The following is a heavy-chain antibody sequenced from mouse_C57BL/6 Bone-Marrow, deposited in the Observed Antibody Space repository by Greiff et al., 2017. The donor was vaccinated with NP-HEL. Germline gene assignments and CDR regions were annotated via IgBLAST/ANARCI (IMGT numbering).Heavy chain of an antibody. V-gene: IGHV1-62-2*01. CDR2: FYPGSGSI. D-gene: IGHD1-1*01. J-gene: IGHJ1*03. Sequence: VQLVESGAELVKPGASVKLSCKASGYTFTEYTIHWVKQRSGQGLEWIGWFYPGSGSIKYNEKFKDKATLTADKSSSTVYMELSRMTSEDSAVYFCARHEGIYDGSSYDWYFDVWGTGTTVTVSS. CDR1: GYTFTEYT. CDR3: ARHEGIYDGSSYDWYFDV.